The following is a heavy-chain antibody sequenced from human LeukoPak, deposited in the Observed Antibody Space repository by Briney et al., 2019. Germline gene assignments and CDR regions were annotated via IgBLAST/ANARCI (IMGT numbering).Heavy chain of an antibody. D-gene: IGHD6-13*01. J-gene: IGHJ4*02. V-gene: IGHV4-39*07. CDR3: AGSIAAADCLAFDY. CDR2: IYYSGST. CDR1: GGSIRGSSYY. Sequence: SETLSLTCTVSGGSIRGSSYYWGWIRQPPGKGLEWIGSIYYSGSTYYNPSLKSRVTISVDTSKNQFSLKLSSVTAADTAVYYCAGSIAAADCLAFDYWGQGTLVTVSS.